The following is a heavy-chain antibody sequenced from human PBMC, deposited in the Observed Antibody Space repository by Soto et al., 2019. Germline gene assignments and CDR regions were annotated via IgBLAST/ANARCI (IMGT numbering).Heavy chain of an antibody. CDR2: ISYDGSNK. CDR1: GFTFSSYG. J-gene: IGHJ5*02. CDR3: AKGGSPHNWFDP. V-gene: IGHV3-30*18. D-gene: IGHD1-26*01. Sequence: GGSLRLSCAASGFTFSSYGMHWVRQAPGKGLEWVAVISYDGSNKYYADSVKGRFTISRDNSKNTLYLQMNSLRAEDTAVYYCAKGGSPHNWFDPWGQGTLVTVSS.